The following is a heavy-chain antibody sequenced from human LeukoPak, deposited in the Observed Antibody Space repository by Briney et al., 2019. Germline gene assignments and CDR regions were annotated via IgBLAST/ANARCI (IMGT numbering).Heavy chain of an antibody. CDR1: GGSISSDY. CDR2: IYYSGST. V-gene: IGHV4-59*01. D-gene: IGHD3-3*01. Sequence: SETLSLTCTVSGGSISSDYWSWIRQPPGKGLEWIGYIYYSGSTNYNPSLKSRVTISVDTSKNQFSLKLSSVTAADTAVYYCARGGSYDFWSGRFDYWGQGTLVTVSS. CDR3: ARGGSYDFWSGRFDY. J-gene: IGHJ4*02.